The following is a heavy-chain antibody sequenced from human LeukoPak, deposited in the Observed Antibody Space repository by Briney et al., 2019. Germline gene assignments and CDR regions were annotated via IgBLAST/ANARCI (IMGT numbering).Heavy chain of an antibody. V-gene: IGHV4-61*02. J-gene: IGHJ5*02. CDR2: IYTTSGST. D-gene: IGHD6-19*01. CDR3: ARVEAQWVASHWFDP. Sequence: SETLSLTCTVPGDSINSKSYYWTWIRQPAGKGLEWIGRIYTTSGSTNYNPSLKSRVLISMDTSKNHISLRLNSVTAADTAVYYCARVEAQWVASHWFDPWGQGAQVTVSS. CDR1: GDSINSKSYY.